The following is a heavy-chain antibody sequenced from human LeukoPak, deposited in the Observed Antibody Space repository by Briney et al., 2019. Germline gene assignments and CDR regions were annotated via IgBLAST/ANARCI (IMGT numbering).Heavy chain of an antibody. CDR3: ARLVSYYDSSGYYYYYYYYYMDV. CDR1: GHSISSGYY. D-gene: IGHD3-22*01. J-gene: IGHJ6*03. Sequence: SETLSLTCAVSGHSISSGYYWGWIRQPPGKGLEWIGSIYHSGSTYYNPSLKSRVTISVDTSKNQFSLKLSSVTAADTAVYYCARLVSYYDSSGYYYYYYYYYMDVWGKGTTVTVSS. V-gene: IGHV4-38-2*01. CDR2: IYHSGST.